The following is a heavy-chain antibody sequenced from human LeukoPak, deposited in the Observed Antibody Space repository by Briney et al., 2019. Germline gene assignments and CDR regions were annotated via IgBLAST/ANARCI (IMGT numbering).Heavy chain of an antibody. D-gene: IGHD3-10*01. CDR2: IYYSGST. CDR3: ARPRITMVRGAMGYFDY. Sequence: SETLSLTCTVSGGSISSSSYYWGWIRQPPGKGLEWIGSIYYSGSTYYNPSLKSRVTISVDTSKNQFSLKLSSVTAADTAVYYCARPRITMVRGAMGYFDYWGQGTLVTVSS. J-gene: IGHJ4*02. CDR1: GGSISSSSYY. V-gene: IGHV4-39*01.